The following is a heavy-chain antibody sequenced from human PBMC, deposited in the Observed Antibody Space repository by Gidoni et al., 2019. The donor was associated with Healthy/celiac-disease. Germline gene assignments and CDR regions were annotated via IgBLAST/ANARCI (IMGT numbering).Heavy chain of an antibody. CDR2: IYYSGST. CDR3: ASYGDNDNTSFDY. V-gene: IGHV4-30-4*01. CDR1: GCSISSGDYY. J-gene: IGHJ4*02. Sequence: QVQLQESGPGLVKPSQTLSPPCPVSGCSISSGDYYWSWIRQPPGKGLEWIGYIYYSGSTYYNPSLKSRVTISVDTSKNQFSLKLSSVTAADTAVYYCASYGDNDNTSFDYWGQGTLVTVSS. D-gene: IGHD4-17*01.